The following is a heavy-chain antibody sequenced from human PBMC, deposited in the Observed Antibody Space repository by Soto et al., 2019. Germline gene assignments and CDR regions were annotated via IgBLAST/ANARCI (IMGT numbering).Heavy chain of an antibody. CDR2: IHYRGST. D-gene: IGHD3-10*01. Sequence: QVQLQESGPGLVKPSETLSLPCTVSGGSISGYYWSWIRQPPGKGLEWIGYIHYRGSTTYHPSLKSRITLSADTSQTQISRNLRSVTTADTAVDYCARDRGRTRAYYYGMDVWGQGTTVIVSS. V-gene: IGHV4-59*01. CDR1: GGSISGYY. J-gene: IGHJ6*02. CDR3: ARDRGRTRAYYYGMDV.